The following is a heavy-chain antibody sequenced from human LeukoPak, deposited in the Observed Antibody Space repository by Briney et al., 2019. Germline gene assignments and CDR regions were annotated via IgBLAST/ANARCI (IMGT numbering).Heavy chain of an antibody. Sequence: GASVKVSCKASGYTFTSYVIHWVRQARGQSLEWMGWMNANIGNTKYEQELQGRDTLTSDTSASTAYMELSSLRSEDMAVYYCVREHPEWNWFDSWGQGTLVTVSS. CDR3: VREHPEWNWFDS. CDR1: GYTFTSYV. D-gene: IGHD3-3*01. CDR2: MNANIGNT. V-gene: IGHV1-3*03. J-gene: IGHJ5*01.